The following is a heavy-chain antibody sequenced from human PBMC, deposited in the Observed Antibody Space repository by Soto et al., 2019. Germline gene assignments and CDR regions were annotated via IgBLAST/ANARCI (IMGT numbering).Heavy chain of an antibody. CDR2: INSDGSST. CDR3: ARGGERQQVLYYFDY. CDR1: GFTFSSYW. J-gene: IGHJ4*02. Sequence: PGGSLRLSCAASGFTFSSYWMHWVRQAPGKGLVWVSRINSDGSSTTYADSVKGRFTVSRDNAKNTLYLQMNSLGAEDTAIYYCARGGERQQVLYYFDYWGQGTLVTVSS. D-gene: IGHD6-13*01. V-gene: IGHV3-74*01.